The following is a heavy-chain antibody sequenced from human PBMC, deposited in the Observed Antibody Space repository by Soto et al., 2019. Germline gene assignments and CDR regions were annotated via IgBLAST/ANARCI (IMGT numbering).Heavy chain of an antibody. CDR3: ARVHKYSSSSGSGYYYYGMDV. V-gene: IGHV3-33*01. CDR1: GFTFSSYG. Sequence: QVQLVESGGGVVQPGRSLRLSCAASGFTFSSYGMHWVRQAPGKGLEWVAVIWYDGSNKYYADSVKGRFTISRDNSKNTLYLQMNSLRAEDTAVYYCARVHKYSSSSGSGYYYYGMDVWGQGTTVTVSS. J-gene: IGHJ6*02. CDR2: IWYDGSNK. D-gene: IGHD6-6*01.